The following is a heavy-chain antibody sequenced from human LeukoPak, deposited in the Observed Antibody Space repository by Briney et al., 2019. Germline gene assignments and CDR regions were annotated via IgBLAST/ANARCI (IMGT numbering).Heavy chain of an antibody. V-gene: IGHV4-59*05. CDR1: GGSISNYY. CDR2: IYYSGST. D-gene: IGHD2-2*01. J-gene: IGHJ4*02. CDR3: ARRCAGASCYFDY. Sequence: SETLSLTCTVSGGSISNYYWSWIRQPPGKGLEWIGSIYYSGSTYYNPSLKSRVTISVDTSKNQFSLKLSSVTAADTAVYYCARRCAGASCYFDYWGQGTLVTVSS.